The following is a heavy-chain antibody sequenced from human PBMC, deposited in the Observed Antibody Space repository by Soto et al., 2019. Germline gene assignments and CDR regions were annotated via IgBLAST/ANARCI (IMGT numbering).Heavy chain of an antibody. CDR2: IYYSGST. V-gene: IGHV4-59*01. J-gene: IGHJ4*02. CDR1: GGSLSSYY. Sequence: XTLSLPCTVSGGSLSSYYWSWIRQPPGKGLEWIGYIYYSGSTNYNPSLKSRVTISVDTSKNQFSLKLSSVTSADTAVYYCARHSGSYPDHWGQGTLGTVSS. CDR3: ARHSGSYPDH. D-gene: IGHD1-26*01.